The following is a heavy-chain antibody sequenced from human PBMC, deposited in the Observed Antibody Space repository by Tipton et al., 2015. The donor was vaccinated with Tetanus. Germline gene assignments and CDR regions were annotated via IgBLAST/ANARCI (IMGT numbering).Heavy chain of an antibody. Sequence: TLSLTCTVSGGSISGYFWTWIRQPPGKGLECIGYVFYTGITSYNPPFESRVTMSVDTSKNQISLKLRSVTAADTAVYYCARYHCTGTTCQHLDHWGQGTLVTVSS. CDR1: GGSISGYF. V-gene: IGHV4-59*01. D-gene: IGHD2-8*02. J-gene: IGHJ4*01. CDR2: VFYTGIT. CDR3: ARYHCTGTTCQHLDH.